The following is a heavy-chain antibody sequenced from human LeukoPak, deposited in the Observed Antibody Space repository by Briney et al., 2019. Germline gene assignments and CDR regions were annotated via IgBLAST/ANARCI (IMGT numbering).Heavy chain of an antibody. D-gene: IGHD3-22*01. Sequence: GGSLRLSCAASGFTFSSYAMSWVRQAPGKGLEWVAVISGSGGTTYYADSVKGRFTISRDNSKNTVDLQMESLRAEDTAVYYCARSRASITMIVDWGQGTLVTVSS. J-gene: IGHJ4*02. CDR1: GFTFSSYA. V-gene: IGHV3-23*01. CDR2: ISGSGGTT. CDR3: ARSRASITMIVD.